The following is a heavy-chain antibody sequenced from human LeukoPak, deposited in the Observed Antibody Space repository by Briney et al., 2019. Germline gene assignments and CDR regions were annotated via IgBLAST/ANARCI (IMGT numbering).Heavy chain of an antibody. CDR1: GFSFSSYS. D-gene: IGHD5-12*01. CDR2: ISSSSSYI. J-gene: IGHJ4*02. V-gene: IGHV3-21*01. CDR3: ARGSGYSGYDFGY. Sequence: GGSLRLSCAGSGFSFSSYSMNWVRQAPGKGLEWVSSISSSSSYIYYADSVKGRFTISRDNAKNSLYLQMNSLRAEDTAVYYCARGSGYSGYDFGYWGQGTLVTVSS.